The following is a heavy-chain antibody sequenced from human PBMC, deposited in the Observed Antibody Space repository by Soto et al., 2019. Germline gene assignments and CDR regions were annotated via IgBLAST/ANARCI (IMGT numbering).Heavy chain of an antibody. D-gene: IGHD5-18*01. Sequence: PSETLSLTCTVSGGSISSYYWNWIRQPAGKGLEWIGRIYSSGSTIYNPSFNSRVTMSVDTSKNQFSLKLSSATAADTAVYYCARDEGGYSYGISFDYWGRGTLVTVSS. CDR3: ARDEGGYSYGISFDY. CDR1: GGSISSYY. V-gene: IGHV4-4*07. J-gene: IGHJ4*02. CDR2: IYSSGST.